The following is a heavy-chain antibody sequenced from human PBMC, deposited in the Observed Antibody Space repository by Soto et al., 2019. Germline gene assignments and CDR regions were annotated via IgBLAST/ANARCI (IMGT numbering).Heavy chain of an antibody. CDR2: IYSTGST. J-gene: IGHJ4*02. CDR1: GDAISNDNYY. V-gene: IGHV4-30-4*08. Sequence: QVQLQESGPGLVKPSQTLSLICTVSGDAISNDNYYWSWIRQPPGKGLEWIGYIYSTGSTTYNPSLRSRLTLSIGPSKRHFSLKLTSGTAADTAVYYCARGESMLPSVLTSPLDYWGQGTLVTVSS. CDR3: ARGESMLPSVLTSPLDY. D-gene: IGHD3-16*01.